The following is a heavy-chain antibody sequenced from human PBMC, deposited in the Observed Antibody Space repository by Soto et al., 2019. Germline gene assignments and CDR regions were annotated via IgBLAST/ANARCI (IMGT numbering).Heavy chain of an antibody. CDR1: GGTFSSYT. V-gene: IGHV1-69*08. J-gene: IGHJ6*03. CDR2: IIPILGIA. D-gene: IGHD2-15*01. Sequence: QVQLVQSGAEVKKPESSVKVSCKASGGTFSSYTISWVRQAPGQGLEWMGRIIPILGIANYAQKFQGRVTITADKSTSTGYMERRSLRSEDTAVYYCARDFAGGSSAYYMDVWGKGTTVTVSS. CDR3: ARDFAGGSSAYYMDV.